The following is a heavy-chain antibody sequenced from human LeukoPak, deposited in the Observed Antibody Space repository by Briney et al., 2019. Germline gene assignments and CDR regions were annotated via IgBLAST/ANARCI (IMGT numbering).Heavy chain of an antibody. CDR2: IQSGGDR. V-gene: IGHV3-53*01. D-gene: IGHD3-3*01. Sequence: GGSLRLSCVASGFTVSINYVSWVRQAPGKGLEWVSLIQSGGDRYYADSVKGRFTISRDNSKNTLYLQMNSLRAEDTAVYYCAKSDYDFWSGYYVATYYYYGMDVWGQGTTVTVSS. J-gene: IGHJ6*02. CDR1: GFTVSINY. CDR3: AKSDYDFWSGYYVATYYYYGMDV.